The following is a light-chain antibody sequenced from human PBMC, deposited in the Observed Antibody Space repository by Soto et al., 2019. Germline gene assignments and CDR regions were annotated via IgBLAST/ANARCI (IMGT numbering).Light chain of an antibody. CDR1: QSVSSN. CDR2: GAS. CDR3: QQYNNWGVT. V-gene: IGKV3-15*01. J-gene: IGKJ4*01. Sequence: EIVMTQSPATLSVSPGERATLSCRASQSVSSNLAWYQQKPGQAPRLLLYGASTRATGIPARFSGSGSWTEFTLTISSLLSEDCAVYYCQQYNNWGVTFGGGTKVEIK.